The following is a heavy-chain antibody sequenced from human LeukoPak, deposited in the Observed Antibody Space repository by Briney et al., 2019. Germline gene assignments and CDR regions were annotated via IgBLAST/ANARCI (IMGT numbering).Heavy chain of an antibody. CDR2: ISAYNGNT. CDR3: ARDDGQLWDY. D-gene: IGHD5-18*01. Sequence: APVKPSCKASGYTFTSSGISWVPQSPGHGLKWMGWISAYNGNTNYAQKLPCRVTMTTDTSTSTAYMERRSLRSDDTAVYYCARDDGQLWDYWGQGTLVTVSS. V-gene: IGHV1-18*01. CDR1: GYTFTSSG. J-gene: IGHJ4*02.